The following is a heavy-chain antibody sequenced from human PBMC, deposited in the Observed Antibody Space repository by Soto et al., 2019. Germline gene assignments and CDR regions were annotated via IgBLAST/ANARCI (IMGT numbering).Heavy chain of an antibody. D-gene: IGHD3-3*01. Sequence: VKVSCKASGYTFTTYGIHWVRQAPGQRLEWMGRINAGNGNTKYSQKFQGRVTITRDTSATTAYMELSSLRSEDTAVYYCARSTIRYNWFDPWGQGTLVTVSS. CDR3: ARSTIRYNWFDP. J-gene: IGHJ5*02. V-gene: IGHV1-3*01. CDR1: GYTFTTYG. CDR2: INAGNGNT.